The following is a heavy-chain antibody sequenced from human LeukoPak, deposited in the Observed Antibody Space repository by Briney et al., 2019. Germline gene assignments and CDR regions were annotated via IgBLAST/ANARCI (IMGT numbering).Heavy chain of an antibody. J-gene: IGHJ5*02. D-gene: IGHD2-15*01. CDR1: GFTVSRSN. Sequence: GGSLRPSYAASGFTVSRSNINWVRQAPGKGLEWVSSISSSSSYIYYADSVKGRFNISRDNDQNSLYLQMNSLGAEDTAVYYCARDRDCNSYIWFDLWGEGTLVTVSS. CDR2: ISSSSSYI. CDR3: ARDRDCNSYIWFDL. V-gene: IGHV3-21*04.